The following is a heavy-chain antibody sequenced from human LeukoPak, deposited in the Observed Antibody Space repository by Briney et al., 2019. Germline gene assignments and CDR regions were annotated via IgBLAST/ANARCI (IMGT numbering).Heavy chain of an antibody. J-gene: IGHJ6*03. CDR3: ARGHCSGGSCYSHYYYYMDV. CDR1: GGSFSGYY. CDR2: INHSGST. Sequence: SETLSLTCAVYGGSFSGYYWSWIRQPPGKGLEWIGEINHSGSTNYNPSLKSRVTISVDTSKNQFSLKLSSVTAADTAVYYCARGHCSGGSCYSHYYYYMDVWGKGTTVTVSS. D-gene: IGHD2-15*01. V-gene: IGHV4-34*01.